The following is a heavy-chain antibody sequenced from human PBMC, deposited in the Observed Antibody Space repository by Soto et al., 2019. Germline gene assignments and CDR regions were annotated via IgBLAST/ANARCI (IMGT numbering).Heavy chain of an antibody. V-gene: IGHV4-34*01. CDR3: ARGPLSGTFDP. J-gene: IGHJ5*02. CDR2: INHSANT. Sequence: RSLTCAVSGGSLGGYSWSWIRQPPGKGLEWIGEINHSANTEYSPSLKSRVTISVDTSKNEIFLKLKSVTAADTAVYFCARGPLSGTFDPWGQGTLVTVSS. CDR1: GGSLGGYS.